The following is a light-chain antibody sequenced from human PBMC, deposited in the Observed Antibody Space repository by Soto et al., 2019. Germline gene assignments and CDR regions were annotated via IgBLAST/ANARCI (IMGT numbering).Light chain of an antibody. J-gene: IGKJ1*01. CDR3: HQYDSWT. Sequence: ETVMTLSPATLSVSPGERATLSCRASQSVSNNLAWYHQKPGQAPRLLIYSASIRATGIPARFSGSGSGTDFTLTISRLEPEDFAVYYCHQYDSWTFGQGTKVDI. CDR2: SAS. V-gene: IGKV3-15*01. CDR1: QSVSNN.